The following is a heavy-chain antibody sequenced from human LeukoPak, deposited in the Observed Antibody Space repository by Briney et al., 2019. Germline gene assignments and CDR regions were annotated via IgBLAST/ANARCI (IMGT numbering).Heavy chain of an antibody. CDR2: KKKDGSEK. D-gene: IGHD2-15*01. Sequence: AGGPLKLSCAASGFTFSRYWMSWVRQAPGKGRKWVANKKKDGSEKYYVDSVKGRFTISRDNAKNSLYLQMNSLRAEDTAVFYCASLGYCSGGSCFYGMDVWGQGTTVIVSS. J-gene: IGHJ6*02. V-gene: IGHV3-7*01. CDR3: ASLGYCSGGSCFYGMDV. CDR1: GFTFSRYW.